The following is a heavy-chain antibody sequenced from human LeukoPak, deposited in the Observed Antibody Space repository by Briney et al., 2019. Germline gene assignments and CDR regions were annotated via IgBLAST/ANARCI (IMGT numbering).Heavy chain of an antibody. Sequence: SETLSLTCAVYGGSFSGYYWSWIRQPPGKGLEWIGEINHSGSTNYNPSLKSRVTISVDTSKNQFSLKLSSVTAAGTAVYYCARGRPLPLWSGYYTWFDPWGQGTLVTVSS. V-gene: IGHV4-34*01. D-gene: IGHD3-3*01. CDR2: INHSGST. J-gene: IGHJ5*02. CDR1: GGSFSGYY. CDR3: ARGRPLPLWSGYYTWFDP.